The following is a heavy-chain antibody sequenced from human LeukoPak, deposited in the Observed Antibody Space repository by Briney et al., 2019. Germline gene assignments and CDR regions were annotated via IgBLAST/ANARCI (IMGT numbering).Heavy chain of an antibody. CDR3: AKDYPFSGDSNWFDP. J-gene: IGHJ5*02. Sequence: GGSLRLSCAASGFTFSSYAMSWVRQAPGKGLEWVSAISGSGGSTYYADSVKGVFTISRDNSKNTLYLQMNSLRAEDTAVYYCAKDYPFSGDSNWFDPWGQGTLVTVSS. CDR1: GFTFSSYA. CDR2: ISGSGGST. D-gene: IGHD2-21*02. V-gene: IGHV3-23*01.